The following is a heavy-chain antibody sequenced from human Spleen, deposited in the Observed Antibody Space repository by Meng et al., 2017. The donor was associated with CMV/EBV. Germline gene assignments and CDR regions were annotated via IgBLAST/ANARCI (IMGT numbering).Heavy chain of an antibody. D-gene: IGHD2-2*01. V-gene: IGHV1-69*05. Sequence: TFRSNERSWGRQGPGQGLEWMGGIIPIFGTANYAQKFQGRVTTTTDESTSTAYMELSSLRSEDTAVYYCARDGRYCSSTSCHEFDPWGQGTPVTVSS. J-gene: IGHJ5*02. CDR3: ARDGRYCSSTSCHEFDP. CDR1: TFRSNE. CDR2: IIPIFGTA.